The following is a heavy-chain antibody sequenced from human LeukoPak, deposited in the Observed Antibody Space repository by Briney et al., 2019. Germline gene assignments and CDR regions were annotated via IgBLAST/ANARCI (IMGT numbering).Heavy chain of an antibody. D-gene: IGHD3-22*01. V-gene: IGHV1-2*02. CDR2: INPNSGGT. Sequence: GASVKVSCKASGFTFTGYYMHWVRQAPGQGLEWMGWINPNSGGTNYAQKFQGRVTMTRDTSISTAYMELSRLRSDDTAVYYCARVPLLWYYYDSSGYIAFDIWGQGTMVTVSS. CDR1: GFTFTGYY. CDR3: ARVPLLWYYYDSSGYIAFDI. J-gene: IGHJ3*02.